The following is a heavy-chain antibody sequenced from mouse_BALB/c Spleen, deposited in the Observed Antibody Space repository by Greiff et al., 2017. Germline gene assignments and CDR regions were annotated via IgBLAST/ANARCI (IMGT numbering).Heavy chain of an antibody. CDR1: GYAFTNYL. V-gene: IGHV1-54*01. J-gene: IGHJ3*01. Sequence: QVQLQQSGAELVRPGTSVKVSCKASGYAFTNYLIEWVKQRPGQGLEWIGVINPGSGGTNYNEKFKGKATLTADKSSSTAYMQLSSLTSDDSAVYFCAREWGNDVFAYWGQGTLVTVSA. CDR3: AREWGNDVFAY. CDR2: INPGSGGT. D-gene: IGHD2-2*01.